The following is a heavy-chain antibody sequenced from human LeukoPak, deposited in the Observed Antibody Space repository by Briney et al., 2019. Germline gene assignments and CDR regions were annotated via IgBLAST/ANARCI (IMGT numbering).Heavy chain of an antibody. CDR2: IHTSGST. CDR3: ARDFASLGSGRGYGY. D-gene: IGHD3-10*01. Sequence: SETLSLTCTVSGGSISNGSYYWSWIRQPAGKGLEWIGRIHTSGSTNYNPSLKSRLTISLDTSKNQFSLKVTSVTAADTAVYYCARDFASLGSGRGYGYWGQGTLVTVSS. J-gene: IGHJ4*02. CDR1: GGSISNGSYY. V-gene: IGHV4-61*02.